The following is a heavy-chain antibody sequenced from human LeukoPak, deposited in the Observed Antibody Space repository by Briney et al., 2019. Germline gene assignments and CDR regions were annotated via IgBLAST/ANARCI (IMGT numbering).Heavy chain of an antibody. CDR1: GYNFTTYW. D-gene: IGHD3-3*01. Sequence: GESLKISCKGSGYNFTTYWIAWVRQMPGKGLGWMGIIYPGDSDTRYSPSFQGQVTISADKSISTAYLQWSSLKASDTAMYYCARHPILEWLQNRSPVLMDVWGQGTTVTVSS. J-gene: IGHJ6*02. CDR2: IYPGDSDT. CDR3: ARHPILEWLQNRSPVLMDV. V-gene: IGHV5-51*01.